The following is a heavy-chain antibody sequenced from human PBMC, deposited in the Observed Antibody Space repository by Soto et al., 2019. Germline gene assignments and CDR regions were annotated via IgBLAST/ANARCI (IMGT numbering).Heavy chain of an antibody. CDR1: GYTFASYY. CDR3: ARDYDSSGYPRYNFDY. V-gene: IGHV1-46*01. Sequence: ASVKVSCKASGYTFASYYMHWVRRAPGQGLEWMGIINPSGGSTSYAQKFQGRVTMTRDTSTSTVYMELSSLRSEDTAVYYCARDYDSSGYPRYNFDYWGQGTLVTSPQ. J-gene: IGHJ4*02. CDR2: INPSGGST. D-gene: IGHD3-22*01.